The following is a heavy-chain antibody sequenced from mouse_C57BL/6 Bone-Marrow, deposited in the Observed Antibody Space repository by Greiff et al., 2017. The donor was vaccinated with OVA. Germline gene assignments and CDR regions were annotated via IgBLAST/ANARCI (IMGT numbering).Heavy chain of an antibody. CDR1: GYAFTNYL. Sequence: QVQLQQSGAELVRPGTSVKVSCKASGYAFTNYLIEWVKQRPGQGLEWIGVINPGSGGTNYNEKFKGKATLTADKSSSTAYMQLSSLTSEDSAVYFCARGGGSSYDWYFDVWGTGTTVTVSS. J-gene: IGHJ1*03. D-gene: IGHD1-1*01. CDR2: INPGSGGT. CDR3: ARGGGSSYDWYFDV. V-gene: IGHV1-54*01.